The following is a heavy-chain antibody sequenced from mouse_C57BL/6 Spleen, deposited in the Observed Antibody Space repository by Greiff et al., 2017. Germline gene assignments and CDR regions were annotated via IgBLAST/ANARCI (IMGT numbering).Heavy chain of an antibody. Sequence: QVHVKQPGAELVKPGASVKMSCKASGYTFTSYWITWVKQRPGQGLEWIGDIYPGSGSTNYNEKFKSKATLTVDTSSSTAYMQLSSLTSEDSAVYYCARKDRDSSGSWFAYWGQGTLVTVSA. V-gene: IGHV1-55*01. D-gene: IGHD3-2*02. CDR3: ARKDRDSSGSWFAY. J-gene: IGHJ3*01. CDR2: IYPGSGST. CDR1: GYTFTSYW.